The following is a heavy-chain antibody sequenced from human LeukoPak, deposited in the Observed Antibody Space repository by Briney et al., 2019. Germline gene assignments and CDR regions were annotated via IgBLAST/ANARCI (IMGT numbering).Heavy chain of an antibody. CDR2: MNPNSGNT. V-gene: IGHV1-8*01. Sequence: ASVKVSCKASGYTFTSYDINWVRQATGQGLEWMGWMNPNSGNTGYAQKLQGRVTMTRNTSISTAYMELSSLRSEDTAVYYCAAYSSSWYGNWFDPWGQGTLVTVSS. CDR3: AAYSSSWYGNWFDP. D-gene: IGHD6-13*01. J-gene: IGHJ5*02. CDR1: GYTFTSYD.